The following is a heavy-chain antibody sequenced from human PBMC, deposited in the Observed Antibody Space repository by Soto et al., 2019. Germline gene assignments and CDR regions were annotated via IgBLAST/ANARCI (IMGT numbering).Heavy chain of an antibody. CDR3: ARVLCGGSYINGDYGAFDI. CDR2: IIPILGIA. V-gene: IGHV1-69*02. Sequence: QVQLVQSGAEVKKPGSSVKVSCKASGGTFSSYTISWVRQAPGQGLEWMGRIIPILGIANYAQKFQGRVTIAADEATRPAYMELRCLRAKDTAVYYCARVLCGGSYINGDYGAFDIWGQGTMVTVSS. J-gene: IGHJ3*02. D-gene: IGHD1-26*01. CDR1: GGTFSSYT.